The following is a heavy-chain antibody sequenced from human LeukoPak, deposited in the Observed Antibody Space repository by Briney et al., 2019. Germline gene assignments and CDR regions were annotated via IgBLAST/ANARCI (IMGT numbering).Heavy chain of an antibody. J-gene: IGHJ4*02. D-gene: IGHD7-27*01. CDR2: IKQDGSEK. V-gene: IGHV3-7*04. CDR1: GFTFSSYW. Sequence: GGSLRLSCAAAGFTFSSYWMSWVPQAPGKGLEWVANIKQDGSEKQYVDSVKGRFAISRDNAENSLYLQMNSLKAEDTAVYSCGRFTRSGDSVYWGQGTLVTVSS. CDR3: GRFTRSGDSVY.